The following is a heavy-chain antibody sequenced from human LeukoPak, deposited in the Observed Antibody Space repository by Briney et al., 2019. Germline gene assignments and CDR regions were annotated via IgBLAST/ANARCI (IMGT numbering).Heavy chain of an antibody. J-gene: IGHJ6*02. CDR1: GGSISSYY. V-gene: IGHV4-59*01. CDR2: IYYSGST. D-gene: IGHD3-3*02. CDR3: ARLKCISATCPSRYVMDV. Sequence: PSETLSLTCSVSGGSISSYYWSWIRQPPGKGLEYIGYIYYSGSTNYNPSLKSRVTISVDTSKDQFSLNLTSVTAADTAVYYCARLKCISATCPSRYVMDVWGQGTTVTVSS.